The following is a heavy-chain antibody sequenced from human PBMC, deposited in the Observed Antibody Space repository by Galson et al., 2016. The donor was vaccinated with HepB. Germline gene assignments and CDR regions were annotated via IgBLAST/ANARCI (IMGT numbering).Heavy chain of an antibody. CDR2: ITVVNGNT. D-gene: IGHD2-15*01. CDR3: ARIGGGSSGFDY. J-gene: IGHJ4*02. Sequence: SVKVSCKASGNTFTASAIHWVRQAPGQRLEWMGWITVVNGNTKYSQKFQDRVTFTSDTSASTAYMDPGSLTSEDTAVYYCARIGGGSSGFDYWGQGSLVTVSS. CDR1: GNTFTASA. V-gene: IGHV1-3*01.